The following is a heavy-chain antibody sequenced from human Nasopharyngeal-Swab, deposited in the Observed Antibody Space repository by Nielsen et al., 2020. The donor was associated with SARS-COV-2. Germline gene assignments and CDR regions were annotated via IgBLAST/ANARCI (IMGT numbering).Heavy chain of an antibody. CDR2: ITSGNSV. J-gene: IGHJ4*02. CDR3: ARERGGGYGDY. D-gene: IGHD5-12*01. V-gene: IGHV3-48*04. Sequence: GESLKISCATSGFTFSPYTMTWVRQAPGKGLQWISYITSGNSVQYADSVRGRFTISSDNAKNTLYLQMNSLTAEETAVYYCARERGGGYGDYWGQGTLVTVSS. CDR1: GFTFSPYT.